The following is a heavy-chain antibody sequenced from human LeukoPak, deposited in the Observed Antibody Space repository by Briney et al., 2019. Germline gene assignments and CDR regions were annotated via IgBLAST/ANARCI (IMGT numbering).Heavy chain of an antibody. CDR3: ARGVRRSGYDSNYFDY. V-gene: IGHV4-4*07. D-gene: IGHD5-12*01. Sequence: SETLSLTCTVSGGSISSYYWSWIRQPAGKGLEWIGRIYTSGSTNYSPSLKSRVTMSVDTSKNQFSLKLSSVTAADTAVYYCARGVRRSGYDSNYFDYWGQGTLVTVSS. CDR2: IYTSGST. CDR1: GGSISSYY. J-gene: IGHJ4*02.